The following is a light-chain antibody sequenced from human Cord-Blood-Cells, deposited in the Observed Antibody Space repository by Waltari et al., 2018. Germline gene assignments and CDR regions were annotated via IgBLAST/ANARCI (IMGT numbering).Light chain of an antibody. Sequence: DIGMTQSPDYLAVSLGGRATINCKSSQSVLYSSNNKNYLAWYQQKPGQPPKLLIYWASTRESGVPDRFSGSGSGTDFTLTISSLQAEDVAVYYCQQYYSTPYTFGQGTKLEIK. CDR1: QSVLYSSNNKNY. CDR2: WAS. CDR3: QQYYSTPYT. J-gene: IGKJ2*01. V-gene: IGKV4-1*01.